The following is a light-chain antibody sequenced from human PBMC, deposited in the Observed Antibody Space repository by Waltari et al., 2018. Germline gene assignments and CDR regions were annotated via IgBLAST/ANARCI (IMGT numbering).Light chain of an antibody. CDR3: QAWDSSGVV. CDR1: KLGDKY. CDR2: QDS. V-gene: IGLV3-1*01. Sequence: SYELTQPPSVSVSPGPTASITCTGHKLGDKYACWYQQKPGQSPVLVIYQDSKRPSGIPERFSGSNSGNTATLTISGTQAMDEADYYCQAWDSSGVVFGGGTKLTVL. J-gene: IGLJ2*01.